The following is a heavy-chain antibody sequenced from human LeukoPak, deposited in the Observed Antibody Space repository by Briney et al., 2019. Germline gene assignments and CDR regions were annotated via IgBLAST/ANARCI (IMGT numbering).Heavy chain of an antibody. CDR3: VARGYCSTTSCLLEY. CDR1: GFTFSSYW. J-gene: IGHJ4*02. V-gene: IGHV3-74*01. Sequence: PGGSLRLSCAASGFTFSSYWMDWVRQAPGKGLVWVSRIKSDGSSTNYADSVKGRFTISRDNAKNTVYLQMNSLRAEDTAVYYCVARGYCSTTSCLLEYWGQGTLVTVSS. CDR2: IKSDGSST. D-gene: IGHD2-2*01.